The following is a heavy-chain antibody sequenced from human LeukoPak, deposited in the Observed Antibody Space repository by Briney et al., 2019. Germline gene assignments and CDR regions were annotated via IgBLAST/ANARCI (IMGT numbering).Heavy chain of an antibody. D-gene: IGHD5-12*01. CDR3: ARGNRGYETFDY. Sequence: PSETLSLTCTVSGGSITPYYWSWIRQPAGKGLEWIGRVYASGNTKYNPSLKSRVTMSVHTSKSQVSLNMTSATAADTAVYFCARGNRGYETFDYWGQGALVTVSS. V-gene: IGHV4-4*07. CDR1: GGSITPYY. CDR2: VYASGNT. J-gene: IGHJ4*02.